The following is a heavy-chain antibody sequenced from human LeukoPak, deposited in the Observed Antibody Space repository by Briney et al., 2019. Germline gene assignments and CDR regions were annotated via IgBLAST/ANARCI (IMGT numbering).Heavy chain of an antibody. J-gene: IGHJ6*02. D-gene: IGHD6-19*01. CDR3: AREAAVAGFCMDV. CDR2: ISYDGTNK. V-gene: IGHV3-30*04. Sequence: GGSLRLSCAASGFTFSNSAMHWVRQAPGKGLEWVAVISYDGTNKYYADSVKGRFTISRDNSKNTLYLQVHSLRPEDTAVYYCAREAAVAGFCMDVWGQGTTVTVSS. CDR1: GFTFSNSA.